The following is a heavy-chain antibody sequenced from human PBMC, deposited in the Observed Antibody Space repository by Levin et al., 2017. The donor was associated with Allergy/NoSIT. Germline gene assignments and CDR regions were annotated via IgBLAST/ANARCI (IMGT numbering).Heavy chain of an antibody. CDR1: GFTFDDYA. V-gene: IGHV3-9*01. Sequence: GGSLRLSCAASGFTFDDYAMHWVRQAPGKGLEWVSGISWNSGSIGYADSVKGRFTISRDNAKNSLYLQMNSLRAEDTALYYCAKDITRSGHWYFDLWGRGTLVTVSS. CDR2: ISWNSGSI. CDR3: AKDITRSGHWYFDL. J-gene: IGHJ2*01. D-gene: IGHD2-15*01.